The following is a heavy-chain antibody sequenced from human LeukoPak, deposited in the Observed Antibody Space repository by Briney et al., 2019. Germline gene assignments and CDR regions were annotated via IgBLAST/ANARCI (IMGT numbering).Heavy chain of an antibody. CDR1: GRTFSSYA. CDR3: APNWNLDY. D-gene: IGHD1-1*01. CDR2: SSASGGST. J-gene: IGHJ4*02. V-gene: IGHV3-23*01. Sequence: GGSLKLSCVVSGRTFSSYAMSWVRQGPRKGLDWVSASSASGGSTYYAASVKGRFTISRDNSKNTVYLQLNSLRGEDTAIYYCAPNWNLDYWGQGSLVTVSS.